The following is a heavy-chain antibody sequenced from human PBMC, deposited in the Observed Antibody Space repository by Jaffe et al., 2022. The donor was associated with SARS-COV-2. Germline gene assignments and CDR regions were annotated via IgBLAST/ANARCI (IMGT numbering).Heavy chain of an antibody. Sequence: QVQLVQSGAEVKKPGASVKVSCKASGYTFTSYYMHWVRQAPGQGLEWMGIINPSGGSTSYAQKFQGRVTMTRDTSTSTVYMELSSLRSEDTAVYYCARLSIADIYYYGMDVWGQGTTVTVSS. CDR1: GYTFTSYY. CDR2: INPSGGST. D-gene: IGHD6-6*01. J-gene: IGHJ6*02. CDR3: ARLSIADIYYYGMDV. V-gene: IGHV1-46*01.